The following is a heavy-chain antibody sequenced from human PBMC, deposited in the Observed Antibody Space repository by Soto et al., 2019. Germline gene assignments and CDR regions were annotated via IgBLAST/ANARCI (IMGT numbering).Heavy chain of an antibody. CDR1: GESFSDYY. J-gene: IGHJ5*02. V-gene: IGHV4-34*01. Sequence: PSETRSLTCAVYGESFSDYYCSWIRQPPGKGLEWIGEINHSGVTNYNPSLKSRVTMSVDTSKNQFSLKLSSVTAADTAVYYCTTTPVDFVSTGDRWGQGTLVTVSS. D-gene: IGHD5-12*01. CDR3: TTTPVDFVSTGDR. CDR2: INHSGVT.